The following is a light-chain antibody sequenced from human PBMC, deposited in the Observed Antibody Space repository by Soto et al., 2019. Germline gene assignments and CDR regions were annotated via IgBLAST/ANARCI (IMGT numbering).Light chain of an antibody. CDR3: QQYSNWPPIT. CDR2: GAS. J-gene: IGKJ5*01. Sequence: EIVFTQSPGTLSLSPGERATLSCRARQSVSSSYLAWYQQKPGQAPRLLIYGASTRATGIPARFSGSGSGTEFTLTISSLQSEDFAVYYCQQYSNWPPITFGQGTRLEIK. V-gene: IGKV3-15*01. CDR1: QSVSSSY.